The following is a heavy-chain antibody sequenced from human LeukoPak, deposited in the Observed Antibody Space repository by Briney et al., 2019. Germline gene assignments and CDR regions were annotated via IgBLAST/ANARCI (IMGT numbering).Heavy chain of an antibody. Sequence: GASVKVSCKASGYTFTSYGISWVRQAPGQGLEWVGDINPHSDATNYAHHFQGRVTMALDKAISVAYLEVSRLTVNDTAIYYCARGSRVGATFDNWGHGTPLIVSS. D-gene: IGHD1-26*01. CDR1: GYTFTSYG. CDR2: INPHSDAT. CDR3: ARGSRVGATFDN. V-gene: IGHV1-2*07. J-gene: IGHJ4*01.